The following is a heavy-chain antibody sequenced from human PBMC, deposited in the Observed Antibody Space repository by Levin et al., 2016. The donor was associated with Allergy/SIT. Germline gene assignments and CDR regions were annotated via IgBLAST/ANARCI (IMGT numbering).Heavy chain of an antibody. CDR2: ISAYNGNT. CDR3: ARDRVYCSGGSCYSDYYYGMDV. CDR1: GYTFTSYG. J-gene: IGHJ6*02. V-gene: IGHV1-18*01. D-gene: IGHD2-15*01. Sequence: ASVKVSCKASGYTFTSYGISWVRQAPGQGLEWMGWISAYNGNTKYSQKFQGRVTITRDTSTSTVYMELSSLRSEDTAVYYCARDRVYCSGGSCYSDYYYGMDVWGQGTTVTVSS.